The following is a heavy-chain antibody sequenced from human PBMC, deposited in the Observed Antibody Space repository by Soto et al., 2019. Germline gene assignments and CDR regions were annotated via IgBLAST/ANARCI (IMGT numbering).Heavy chain of an antibody. CDR1: GFTVSSSNY. V-gene: IGHV3-53*01. D-gene: IGHD5-12*01. Sequence: EVQLVESGGGLIQPGGSLRLSCVVSGFTVSSSNYMSWVRQAPGKGLEWVSVIYTGGTIYYADSVKGRFTISRDNSKNTLYLQMNSLRAEDTAVYYCHGYGYWGQGTLVTVSS. J-gene: IGHJ4*02. CDR3: HGYGY. CDR2: IYTGGTI.